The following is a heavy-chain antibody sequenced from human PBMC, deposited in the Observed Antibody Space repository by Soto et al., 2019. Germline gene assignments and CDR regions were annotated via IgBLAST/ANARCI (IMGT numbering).Heavy chain of an antibody. CDR1: GFTVSSNY. D-gene: IGHD2-21*01. CDR2: ISYDGSNK. V-gene: IGHV3-30-3*01. CDR3: ARDQGGDSRLFY. J-gene: IGHJ4*02. Sequence: PGGSLRLSCAASGFTVSSNYMSWVRQAPGKGLEWVAVISYDGSNKYYADSVKGRFTISRDNSKNTLYLQMNSLRAEDTAVYYCARDQGGDSRLFYWGQGTLVTVSS.